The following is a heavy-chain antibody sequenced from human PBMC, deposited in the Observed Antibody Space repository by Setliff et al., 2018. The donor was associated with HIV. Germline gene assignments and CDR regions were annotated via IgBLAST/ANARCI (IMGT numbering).Heavy chain of an antibody. Sequence: ASVTVSCKASGYTFTNFAISWVRQAPGQGLEWMGWISGYSDNTNYAQNLQGRVTMTTDTSSSTSYMELRSLTSDDTAMYYCARVRAGALLNAFDIWGQGTMVTVSS. CDR2: ISGYSDNT. J-gene: IGHJ3*02. CDR3: ARVRAGALLNAFDI. V-gene: IGHV1-18*01. D-gene: IGHD1-26*01. CDR1: GYTFTNFA.